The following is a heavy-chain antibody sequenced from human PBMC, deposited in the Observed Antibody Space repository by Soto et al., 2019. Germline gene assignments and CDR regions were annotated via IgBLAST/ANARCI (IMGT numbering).Heavy chain of an antibody. Sequence: QITLKESGPTLVKPTQTLTLTCTFSGFSLSTSGVGVGWIRQPPGKALEWLALIYWDDDKRYSPSLKSRLTITKATSKNPVVLTMTNMDPVDTATYYCAHVYGGYDNFDYWGQGTLVTVSS. CDR3: AHVYGGYDNFDY. CDR1: GFSLSTSGVG. V-gene: IGHV2-5*02. D-gene: IGHD5-12*01. J-gene: IGHJ4*02. CDR2: IYWDDDK.